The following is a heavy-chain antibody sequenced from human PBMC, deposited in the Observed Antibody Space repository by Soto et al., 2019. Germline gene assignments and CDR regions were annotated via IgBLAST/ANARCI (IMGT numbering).Heavy chain of an antibody. J-gene: IGHJ4*02. CDR1: GYTFTSHD. CDR3: ARDRRDGYNTFDY. Sequence: ASVKVSCKASGYTFTSHDINWVRQATGQGLEWMGWMNPNSGNAGYAQKFQGRVTMTRDTSTSTVYMELSSLRSEDTAVYYCARDRRDGYNTFDYWGQGTLVTVSS. D-gene: IGHD5-12*01. V-gene: IGHV1-8*01. CDR2: MNPNSGNA.